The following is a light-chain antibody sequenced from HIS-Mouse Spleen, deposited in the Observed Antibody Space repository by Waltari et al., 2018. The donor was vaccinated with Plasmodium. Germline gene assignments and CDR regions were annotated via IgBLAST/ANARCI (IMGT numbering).Light chain of an antibody. J-gene: IGLJ3*02. V-gene: IGLV3-10*01. CDR2: EDS. CDR1: AVPKKY. CDR3: YSTDSSGNHRV. Sequence: SYELTQPPSVSVSPGQTARITCPGDAVPKKYAYWYQQKSGHAPGLFIYEDSKRPSGPPLRISGSCCGTMATLNISGAQVADAADYYCYSTDSSGNHRVFGGGTKLTVL.